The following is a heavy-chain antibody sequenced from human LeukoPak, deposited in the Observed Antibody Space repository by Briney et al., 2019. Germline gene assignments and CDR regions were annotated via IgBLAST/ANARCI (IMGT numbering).Heavy chain of an antibody. D-gene: IGHD3-9*01. CDR3: ARDRGYDILTGYYKDIYYYYYMDV. V-gene: IGHV4-4*07. CDR1: GGSISSYY. J-gene: IGHJ6*03. Sequence: SETLSLTCTVPGGSISSYYWSWIRQPAGKGLEWIGRIYTSGSTNYNPSFKSRVTMSVDTSKNQFSLKLSSVTAADTAVYYCARDRGYDILTGYYKDIYYYYYMDVWGKGTTVTVSS. CDR2: IYTSGST.